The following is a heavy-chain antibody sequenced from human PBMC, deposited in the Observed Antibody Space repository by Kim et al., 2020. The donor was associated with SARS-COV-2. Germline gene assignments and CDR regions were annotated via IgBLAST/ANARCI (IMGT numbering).Heavy chain of an antibody. J-gene: IGHJ4*02. D-gene: IGHD3-10*01. CDR3: ARSKGEVKHLYEPGSYFDVAWGVFDY. V-gene: IGHV3-30*09. Sequence: GGSLRLSCEASGFNFNDYAFRWVRQAPGEGLAWVGVISYDGNKKNYADSVQGRFAVSRDNSKNTLYLQMNSLRPDDTAMYYCARSKGEVKHLYEPGSYFDVAWGVFDYWGQGTVVTVSS. CDR1: GFNFNDYA. CDR2: ISYDGNKK.